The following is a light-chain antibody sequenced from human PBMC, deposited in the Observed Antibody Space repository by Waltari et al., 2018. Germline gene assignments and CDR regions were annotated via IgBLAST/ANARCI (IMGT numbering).Light chain of an antibody. CDR1: QSVSRA. V-gene: IGKV3-20*01. J-gene: IGKJ1*01. Sequence: EIVLTQSPGTLSLSLGERATVSCRTSQSVSRALAWYQQQPGQAPRLLIYGAPTRATGIPDRFSGSGSGTDFSLTISRLEPDDFAVYYCQHYLRLPVTFGQGTTVEI. CDR3: QHYLRLPVT. CDR2: GAP.